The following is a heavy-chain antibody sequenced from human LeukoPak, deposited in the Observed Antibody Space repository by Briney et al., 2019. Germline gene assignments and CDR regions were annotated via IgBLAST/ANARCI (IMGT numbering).Heavy chain of an antibody. J-gene: IGHJ4*02. CDR2: VNPNSGGT. CDR3: AIAKYYDSSGYYWELDY. CDR1: GYTFTGYY. D-gene: IGHD3-22*01. Sequence: ASVKVSCKASGYTFTGYYMHWVRQAPGQGLEWMGWVNPNSGGTNYAQKFQGRVTMTRDTSISTAYMELSRLRSDDTAVYYCAIAKYYDSSGYYWELDYWGQGTLVTVSS. V-gene: IGHV1-2*02.